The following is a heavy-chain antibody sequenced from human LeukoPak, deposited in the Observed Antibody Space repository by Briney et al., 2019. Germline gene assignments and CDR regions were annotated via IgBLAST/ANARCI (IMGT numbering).Heavy chain of an antibody. J-gene: IGHJ4*02. CDR3: AKDVVQWLLPTFDY. CDR2: ISGSGGST. D-gene: IGHD3-22*01. V-gene: IGHV3-23*01. CDR1: EFTFSSYA. Sequence: GGSLRLSCAASEFTFSSYAMSWVRQAPGKGLEWVSAISGSGGSTYYADSVKGRFTISRDNSKNTLYLQMNSLRAEDTAVYYCAKDVVQWLLPTFDYWGQGTLVTVSS.